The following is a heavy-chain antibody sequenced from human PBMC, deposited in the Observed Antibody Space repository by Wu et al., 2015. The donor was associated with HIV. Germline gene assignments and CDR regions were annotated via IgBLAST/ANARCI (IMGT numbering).Heavy chain of an antibody. CDR1: GYTFTSYG. CDR3: ARDDYIWFGEQAFDI. Sequence: HLVQSGPEVKKPGASVKVSCKASGYTFTSYGISWVRQAPGQGLEWMGWISAYNGNTNYAQKLQGRVTMTTDTSTSTAYMELRSLRSDDTAVYYXARDDYIWFGEQAFDIVGPRDNGHRLF. D-gene: IGHD3-10*01. J-gene: IGHJ3*02. V-gene: IGHV1-18*01. CDR2: ISAYNGNT.